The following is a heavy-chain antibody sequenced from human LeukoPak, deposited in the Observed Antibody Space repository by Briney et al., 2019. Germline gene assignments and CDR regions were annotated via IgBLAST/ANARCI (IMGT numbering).Heavy chain of an antibody. J-gene: IGHJ5*02. Sequence: GGSLRLSCAASGFTFSGSAMHWVRQASGKGLEWVGRIGSKANSYATAYAASVKGRFTISRDDSKNTAYLQMNSLKTEDTAVYYCTRDPYSSSSWGQGTLVTVSS. D-gene: IGHD6-6*01. CDR3: TRDPYSSSS. V-gene: IGHV3-73*01. CDR2: IGSKANSYAT. CDR1: GFTFSGSA.